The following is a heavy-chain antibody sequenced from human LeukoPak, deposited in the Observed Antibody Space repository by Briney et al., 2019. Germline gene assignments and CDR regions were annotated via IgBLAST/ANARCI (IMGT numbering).Heavy chain of an antibody. D-gene: IGHD4-23*01. CDR3: AKDNDYGGNSGILDY. CDR1: EFIFDDYI. Sequence: GGSLRLSCAAPEFIFDDYIMQWVRQLPGKGLEWVSLISWDGGSTYYADSVKGRFTISRDNSKNSLYLQMNSLRTEDTALYYCAKDNDYGGNSGILDYWGQGTLVIVSS. J-gene: IGHJ4*02. V-gene: IGHV3-43*01. CDR2: ISWDGGST.